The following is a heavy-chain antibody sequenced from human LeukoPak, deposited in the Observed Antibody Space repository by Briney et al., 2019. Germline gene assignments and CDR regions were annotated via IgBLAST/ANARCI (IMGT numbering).Heavy chain of an antibody. CDR2: INSDGSNT. V-gene: IGHV3-74*01. D-gene: IGHD5-12*01. J-gene: IGHJ2*01. Sequence: GGSLRLSCAASGFTFSNYWMHWVRQGPGKGLLWVSRINSDGSNTAYADSVKGRFTISRDNAKNTLSLQMNSLRAEDTAVYYCARGYAGGYFDLWGRGTLVTVSS. CDR3: ARGYAGGYFDL. CDR1: GFTFSNYW.